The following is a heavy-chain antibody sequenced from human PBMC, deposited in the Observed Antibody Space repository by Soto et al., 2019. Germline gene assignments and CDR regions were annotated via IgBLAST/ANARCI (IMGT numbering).Heavy chain of an antibody. D-gene: IGHD2-2*01. CDR1: GFTFSSYG. V-gene: IGHV3-33*01. CDR2: IWYDGSNK. CDR3: ARDLGYCSSTSCYAQYNYYYGMDV. J-gene: IGHJ6*02. Sequence: GGSLRLSCAASGFTFSSYGMHWVRQAPGKGLEWVAVIWYDGSNKYYADSVKGRFTISRDNSKNTLYLQMNSLRAEDTAVYYCARDLGYCSSTSCYAQYNYYYGMDVWGQGTTVTVSS.